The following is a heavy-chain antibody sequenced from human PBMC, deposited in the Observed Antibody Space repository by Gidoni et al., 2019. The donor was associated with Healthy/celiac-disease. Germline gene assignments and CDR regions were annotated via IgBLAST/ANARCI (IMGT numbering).Heavy chain of an antibody. CDR3: TRGKLGVGTNYYYDSSGYSGY. V-gene: IGHV3-49*05. D-gene: IGHD3-22*01. CDR2: LRSKGYGGTT. J-gene: IGHJ4*02. Sequence: EVKLVASGGGLVKPGPSLRISCTASGFTSRDYAMSWFRQAPGKGLEGAGFLRSKGYGGTTEYAASVKGRYTISRDDSKSIAYLQMNSLKTEDTAVYYCTRGKLGVGTNYYYDSSGYSGYWGQGTLVTVSS. CDR1: GFTSRDYA.